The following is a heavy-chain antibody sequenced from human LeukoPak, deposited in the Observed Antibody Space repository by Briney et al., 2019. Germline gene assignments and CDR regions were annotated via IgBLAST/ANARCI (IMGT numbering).Heavy chain of an antibody. CDR2: ISASNGNT. Sequence: ASVKVSCKASGYTFTSYGTSWVRHAPGQGLEWMGWISASNGNTTYAQTLQGRVTMTTDTSTSTAYMELRSLRSDDTAVYYWARDRGCSGGSCYSGSRTFDPWGQGTLVTVSS. J-gene: IGHJ5*02. CDR3: ARDRGCSGGSCYSGSRTFDP. V-gene: IGHV1-18*01. D-gene: IGHD2-15*01. CDR1: GYTFTSYG.